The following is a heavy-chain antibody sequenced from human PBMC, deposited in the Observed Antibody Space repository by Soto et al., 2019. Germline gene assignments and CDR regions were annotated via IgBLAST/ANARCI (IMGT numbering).Heavy chain of an antibody. V-gene: IGHV1-18*01. J-gene: IGHJ4*02. CDR1: GYTFTSYG. Sequence: QVQLVQSGAEVKKPGASVKVSCKASGYTFTSYGISWVRQAPGQGLEWMGWISASNGNTKYAQKPQGRVPMTTDTSTSTSYMELRTPRSDDTAVYFSARDCPPMDYWGQGTLVTVSS. CDR3: ARDCPPMDY. D-gene: IGHD2-2*01. CDR2: ISASNGNT.